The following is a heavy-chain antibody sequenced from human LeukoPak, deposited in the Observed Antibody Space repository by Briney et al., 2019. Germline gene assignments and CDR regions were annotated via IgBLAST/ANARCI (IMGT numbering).Heavy chain of an antibody. D-gene: IGHD3-22*01. J-gene: IGHJ6*02. CDR3: ARHVFGDSSGYYYYYYGMDV. CDR2: INHSGST. Sequence: SETLSLTCAVYGGSFSGYYWSWIRQPPGKGLEWIGEINHSGSTNYNPSLKSRVTISVDTSKNQFSLKLSSVTAADTAVYYCARHVFGDSSGYYYYYYGMDVWGQGTTVTVSS. V-gene: IGHV4-34*01. CDR1: GGSFSGYY.